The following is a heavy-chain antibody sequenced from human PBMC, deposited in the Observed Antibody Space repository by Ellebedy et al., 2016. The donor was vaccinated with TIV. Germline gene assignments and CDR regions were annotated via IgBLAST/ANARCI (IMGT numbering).Heavy chain of an antibody. CDR3: AKDRGKSSGWMLDY. D-gene: IGHD6-19*01. V-gene: IGHV3-23*01. Sequence: GESLKISXAASGFTFSSYAMSWVRQAPGKGLEWVSAISGSGGSTYYADSVKGRFTISRDNSKNTLYLQMNSLRAEDTAVYYCAKDRGKSSGWMLDYWGQGTLVTVSS. J-gene: IGHJ4*02. CDR2: ISGSGGST. CDR1: GFTFSSYA.